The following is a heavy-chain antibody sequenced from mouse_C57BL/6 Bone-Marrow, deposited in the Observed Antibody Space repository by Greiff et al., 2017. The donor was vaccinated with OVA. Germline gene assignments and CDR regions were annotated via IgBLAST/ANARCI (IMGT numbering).Heavy chain of an antibody. Sequence: QVQLKQPGAELVKPGASVKLSCKASGYTFTSYWMHWVKQRPGRGLEWIGRIDPNSGGTKYNEKFKSKATLTVDKPSSTAYMQLSSLTSEDSAVYYCARRGDGYYVGAMDYWGQGTSVTVSS. CDR3: ARRGDGYYVGAMDY. D-gene: IGHD2-3*01. CDR1: GYTFTSYW. V-gene: IGHV1-72*01. CDR2: IDPNSGGT. J-gene: IGHJ4*01.